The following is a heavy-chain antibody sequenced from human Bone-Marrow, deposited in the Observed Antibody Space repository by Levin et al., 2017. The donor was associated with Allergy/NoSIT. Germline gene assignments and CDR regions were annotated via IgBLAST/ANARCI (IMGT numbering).Heavy chain of an antibody. J-gene: IGHJ6*03. CDR1: GGTFSSYA. D-gene: IGHD5-12*01. V-gene: IGHV1-69*06. CDR3: ARGGNGAKWVATPDYYYYYMDV. Sequence: ASVKVSCKASGGTFSSYAISWVRQAPGQGLEWMGGIIPIFGTANYAQKFQGRVTITADKSTSTAYMELSSLRSEDTAVYYCARGGNGAKWVATPDYYYYYMDVWGKGTTVTVSS. CDR2: IIPIFGTA.